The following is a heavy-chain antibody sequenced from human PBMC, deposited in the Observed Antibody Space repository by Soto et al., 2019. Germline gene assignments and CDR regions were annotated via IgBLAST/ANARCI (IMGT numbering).Heavy chain of an antibody. CDR3: ATDNGMVGSFDP. V-gene: IGHV3-48*02. D-gene: IGHD2-15*01. CDR2: ITAGSNTI. CDR1: GFTFSAYS. J-gene: IGHJ5*02. Sequence: PGGSLRLSCAASGFTFSAYSMNWARQAPGKGLEWVSYITAGSNTIFYADSVKGRFTISRDNAENSLYLQMNSLRDDDTAVYYCATDNGMVGSFDPWGPGTLVTVSS.